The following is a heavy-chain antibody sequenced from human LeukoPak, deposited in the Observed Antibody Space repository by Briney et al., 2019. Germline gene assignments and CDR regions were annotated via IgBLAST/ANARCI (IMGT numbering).Heavy chain of an antibody. J-gene: IGHJ6*02. CDR2: IYYSGST. D-gene: IGHD4-11*01. CDR3: ARHKTTVTTTLGLYYYGMDV. Sequence: PSETLSLTCTVSGGSISSYYWSWIRQPPGKGLEWIGYIYYSGSTNYNPSLKSRVTISVDTSKNQFSLKLSSATAADTAVYYCARHKTTVTTTLGLYYYGMDVWGQGTAVTVSS. V-gene: IGHV4-59*08. CDR1: GGSISSYY.